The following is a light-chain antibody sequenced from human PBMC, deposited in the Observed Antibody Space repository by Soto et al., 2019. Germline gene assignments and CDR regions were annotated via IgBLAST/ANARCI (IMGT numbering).Light chain of an antibody. CDR2: AAS. CDR3: QQSYSTPIT. CDR1: QRISSY. Sequence: DIQMTQSPSSLSASVGDRSPITGRASQRISSYLKWYQQQTGKAPKLLIYAASSLQSGVPSRFSGSGSGTDFTLTISSLQPEDFATYYCQQSYSTPITFGQGTRLEIK. J-gene: IGKJ5*01. V-gene: IGKV1-39*01.